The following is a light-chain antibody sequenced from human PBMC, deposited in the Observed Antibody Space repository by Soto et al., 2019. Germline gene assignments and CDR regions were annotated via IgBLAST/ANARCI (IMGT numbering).Light chain of an antibody. CDR3: QQSNSITWT. V-gene: IGKV1-39*01. J-gene: IGKJ1*01. Sequence: DIQMTQSPSSLSASVGARVTITCRASQGISTYLNWYQQKPGKAPKVLIYAASSVQSGVPSRFSGSGSETDFTLTISSLQPEDFATYSCQQSNSITWTCGQGTKVEIK. CDR1: QGISTY. CDR2: AAS.